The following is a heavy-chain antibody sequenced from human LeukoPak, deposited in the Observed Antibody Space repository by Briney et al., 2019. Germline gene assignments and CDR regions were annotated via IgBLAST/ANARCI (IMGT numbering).Heavy chain of an antibody. D-gene: IGHD2-2*01. CDR2: IYHSGST. CDR1: GGSISSGGYS. J-gene: IGHJ2*01. CDR3: ARREPVVPAAAGYFDL. V-gene: IGHV4-30-2*02. Sequence: SETRSLTCAVSGGSISSGGYSWSWIRQPPGKGLEWIGYIYHSGSTNYNPSLKSRVTISVDTSKNQFSLKLSSVTAADTAVYYCARREPVVPAAAGYFDLWGRGTLVTVSS.